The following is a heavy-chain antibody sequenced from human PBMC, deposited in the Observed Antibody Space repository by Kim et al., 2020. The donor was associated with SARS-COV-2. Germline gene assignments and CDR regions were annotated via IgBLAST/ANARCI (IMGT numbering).Heavy chain of an antibody. Sequence: GGSLRLSCAASGFTFSNYGMHWVRQAPGKGLEWVAVIWYDGGNKYYADSVKGRFTISRDNSKNTLYLQMNSLRAEDTAVYYCARGRDSYDILTGYLRSNDAFDIWGQGTMVTVSS. CDR3: ARGRDSYDILTGYLRSNDAFDI. CDR1: GFTFSNYG. CDR2: IWYDGGNK. V-gene: IGHV3-33*01. D-gene: IGHD3-9*01. J-gene: IGHJ3*02.